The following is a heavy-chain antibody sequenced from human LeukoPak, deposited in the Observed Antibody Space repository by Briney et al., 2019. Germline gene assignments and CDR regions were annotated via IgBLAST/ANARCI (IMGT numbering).Heavy chain of an antibody. J-gene: IGHJ5*02. D-gene: IGHD6-13*01. CDR1: GYTFTSYY. Sequence: ASVKVSCKASGYTFTSYYMHWARQAPGQRLEGMGIINPSGGSTSYAQKFQGRVTMTRDMSTSTVYMELSSLRSEDTAVYYCARSRAAGLSGWFDPWGQGTLVTVSS. CDR3: ARSRAAGLSGWFDP. V-gene: IGHV1-46*01. CDR2: INPSGGST.